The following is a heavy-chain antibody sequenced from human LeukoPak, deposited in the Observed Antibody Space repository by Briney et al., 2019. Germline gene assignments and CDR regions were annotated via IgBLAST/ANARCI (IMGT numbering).Heavy chain of an antibody. CDR2: IYYSGST. CDR1: GGSISSSSYY. Sequence: SETLSLTCTVSGGSISSSSYYWGWIRQPPGKGLEWIGSIYYSGSTYYNPSLKSRVTISVDTSKNQFSLKLSSVTAADTAVYYCARVGYDSSGYSLFDYWGQGTLVTVSS. D-gene: IGHD3-22*01. V-gene: IGHV4-39*01. CDR3: ARVGYDSSGYSLFDY. J-gene: IGHJ4*02.